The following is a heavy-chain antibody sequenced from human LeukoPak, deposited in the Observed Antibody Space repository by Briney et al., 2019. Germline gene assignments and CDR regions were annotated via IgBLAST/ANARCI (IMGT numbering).Heavy chain of an antibody. CDR3: ARNPRAFDCSGGSCYAVATQTDY. CDR2: IYYSGST. Sequence: PSETLSLTCTVSGGSISSSSYYWGWIRQPPGKGLEWIGSIYYSGSTYYNPSLKSRVTISVDTSKNQFSLKLSSVTAADTAVYYCARNPRAFDCSGGSCYAVATQTDYWGQGTLVTVSS. D-gene: IGHD2-15*01. V-gene: IGHV4-39*01. CDR1: GGSISSSSYY. J-gene: IGHJ4*02.